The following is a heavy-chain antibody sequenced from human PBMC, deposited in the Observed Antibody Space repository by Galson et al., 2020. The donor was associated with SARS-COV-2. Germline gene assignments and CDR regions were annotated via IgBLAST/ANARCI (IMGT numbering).Heavy chain of an antibody. D-gene: IGHD3-3*01. CDR3: ARGGYDFSSGYFYYYYYMDV. CDR2: ISNSGTTI. V-gene: IGHV3-11*01. Sequence: SCAASGFTFSDYYMSWIRQAPGKGLECISYISNSGTTIYYADSVKGRFTISRDNAKNSVYLQMNSLRADDTAVYYCARGGYDFSSGYFYYYYYMDVWGKGTTVTVSS. CDR1: GFTFSDYY. J-gene: IGHJ6*03.